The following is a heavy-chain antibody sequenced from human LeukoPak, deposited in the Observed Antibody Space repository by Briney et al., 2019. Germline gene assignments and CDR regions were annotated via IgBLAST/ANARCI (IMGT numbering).Heavy chain of an antibody. Sequence: PGGSLRLSCAASGFTFSSYGMHWVRQAPGKGLEWVAVIWYDGSNKYYADSVKGRFTISRDNSKNTLYLQMNSLRAEDTAVYYCARDQSARPRLYGSSGTFDYWGQGTLVTVSS. V-gene: IGHV3-33*01. CDR2: IWYDGSNK. D-gene: IGHD3-22*01. CDR1: GFTFSSYG. J-gene: IGHJ4*02. CDR3: ARDQSARPRLYGSSGTFDY.